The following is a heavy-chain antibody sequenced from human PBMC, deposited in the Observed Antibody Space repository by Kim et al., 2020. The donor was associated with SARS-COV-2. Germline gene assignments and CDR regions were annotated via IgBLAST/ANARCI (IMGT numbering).Heavy chain of an antibody. CDR3: ARDEGIATTRGFSDFDY. CDR2: ISAYNGNT. V-gene: IGHV1-18*04. Sequence: ASVKVSCKASGYTFTSYGISWVRQAPGQGLEWMGWISAYNGNTNYAQKLQGRVTMTTDTSTSTAYMELRSLRSDDTAVYYCARDEGIATTRGFSDFDYWGQGTLVTVSS. CDR1: GYTFTSYG. D-gene: IGHD6-13*01. J-gene: IGHJ4*02.